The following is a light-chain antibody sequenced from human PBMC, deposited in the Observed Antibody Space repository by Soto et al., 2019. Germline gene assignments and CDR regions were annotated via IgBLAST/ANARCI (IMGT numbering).Light chain of an antibody. CDR3: QQYNTFSFT. V-gene: IGKV1-27*01. CDR2: AAS. CDR1: QDISNY. J-gene: IGKJ2*01. Sequence: DIQMTQSPSSLSASIGDRVTITCRASQDISNYLAWYQQRPGKVPTLLVSAASTLQSGVPSRFGGRGSGTDFTLTISGLQTDDFATYYCQQYNTFSFTFGQGTKLEI.